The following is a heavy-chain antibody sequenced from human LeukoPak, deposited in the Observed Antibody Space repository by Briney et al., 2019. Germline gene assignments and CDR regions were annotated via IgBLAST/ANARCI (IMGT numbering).Heavy chain of an antibody. D-gene: IGHD5-18*01. CDR3: ARDGKRGYSYGYTDY. Sequence: GVSLRLLCAACGFPYSLYWVHGVRHAPGKGRVGVSRNNSDGCSTSYADSVKGRFTISRDNAKNTLYLQMNGLRAEDTALYYCARDGKRGYSYGYTDYWGQGTLVTVSS. CDR1: GFPYSLYW. V-gene: IGHV3-74*01. CDR2: NNSDGCST. J-gene: IGHJ4*02.